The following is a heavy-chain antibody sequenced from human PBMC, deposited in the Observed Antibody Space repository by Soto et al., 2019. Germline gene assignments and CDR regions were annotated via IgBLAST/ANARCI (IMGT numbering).Heavy chain of an antibody. CDR3: AREGSSSSPWFDP. D-gene: IGHD6-6*01. CDR1: GGSFSGYY. V-gene: IGHV4-34*01. CDR2: INHSGST. J-gene: IGHJ5*02. Sequence: SETLSLTCAVYGGSFSGYYWSWIRQPPGKGLEWSGEINHSGSTNYNPSLKSRVTISVDTSKNQFSLKLSSVTAADTAVYYCAREGSSSSPWFDPWGQGTLVTVSS.